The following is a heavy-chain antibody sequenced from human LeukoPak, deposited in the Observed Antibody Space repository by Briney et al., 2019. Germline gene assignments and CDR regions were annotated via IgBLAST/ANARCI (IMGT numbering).Heavy chain of an antibody. CDR3: AGGHFVYGMDV. Sequence: SETLSLTCTVSGGSISNGDFYWSWVRQRPGKGLEWLGYIYYTGRTTYTPFLKRRVTISADTSQSQFSLKLTSVTAADMAVYYCAGGHFVYGMDVWGQGTTVTVSS. CDR2: IYYTGRT. D-gene: IGHD3-16*01. CDR1: GGSISNGDFY. J-gene: IGHJ6*02. V-gene: IGHV4-31*03.